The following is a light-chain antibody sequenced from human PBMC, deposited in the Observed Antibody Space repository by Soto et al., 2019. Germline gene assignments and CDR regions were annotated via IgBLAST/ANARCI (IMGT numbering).Light chain of an antibody. J-gene: IGKJ5*01. Sequence: DIQMTQSPSSLSASVGDRVTITCRASQNMINYLNWYQQKPGKAPQLLIYVASRLESGVPSRFSGSGSGTDFTLTISSLKPEDFATYYCQQSYNAPITFCQGTRLDI. CDR3: QQSYNAPIT. CDR1: QNMINY. V-gene: IGKV1-39*01. CDR2: VAS.